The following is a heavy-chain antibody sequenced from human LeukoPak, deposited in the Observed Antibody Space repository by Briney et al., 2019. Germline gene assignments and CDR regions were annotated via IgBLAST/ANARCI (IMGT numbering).Heavy chain of an antibody. V-gene: IGHV4-59*01. CDR3: ARSGQEGEDY. CDR2: IYYSGST. D-gene: IGHD3-10*01. Sequence: SETLSLTCTVSGGSISSYYWSWIRQPPGKGLEWIGYIYYSGSTNYNPSLKSRVTISVDTSKNQFSLKLSSVTAADTAVYYCARSGQEGEDYWGQGTLVTVSS. J-gene: IGHJ4*02. CDR1: GGSISSYY.